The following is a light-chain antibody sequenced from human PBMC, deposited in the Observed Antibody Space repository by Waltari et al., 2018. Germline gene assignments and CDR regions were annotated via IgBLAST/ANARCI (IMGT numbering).Light chain of an antibody. V-gene: IGKV1-5*03. CDR3: QQYDNYWT. Sequence: IQMTQSPSTLSASVGDRVTIPCRASQSITNWLDWYQQKPGKAPKHLIYRASNLESGVPSRFSGSGSGTEFTLTISSLQPDDFATYYCQQYDNYWTFGQGTKVEIK. J-gene: IGKJ1*01. CDR1: QSITNW. CDR2: RAS.